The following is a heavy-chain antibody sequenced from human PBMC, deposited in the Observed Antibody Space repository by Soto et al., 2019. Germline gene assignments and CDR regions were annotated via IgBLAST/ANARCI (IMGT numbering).Heavy chain of an antibody. CDR1: GGSISSYY. D-gene: IGHD3-3*01. CDR3: ARVVTIFGVDNMDV. CDR2: IYYSGST. V-gene: IGHV4-59*01. J-gene: IGHJ6*03. Sequence: SETLSLTCTVSGGSISSYYWSWIRQPPGKGLEWIGYIYYSGSTNYNPSLKSRVTISVDTSKNQFSLKLSSVTAADTAVYYCARVVTIFGVDNMDVWGKGTTVTVSS.